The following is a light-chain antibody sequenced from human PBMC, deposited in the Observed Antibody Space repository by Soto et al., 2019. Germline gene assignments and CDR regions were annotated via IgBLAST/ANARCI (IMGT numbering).Light chain of an antibody. J-gene: IGKJ5*01. CDR3: QQYNNWWT. CDR1: QSISSW. CDR2: DAS. V-gene: IGKV1-5*01. Sequence: DLQMTQSPSTLSASVGDRVIITCRASQSISSWLAWYQQRPGKAPKLLIYDASSLESGVPSRFSGRGSGTEFTLTISSLQPDDFAVYYCQQYNNWWTFGQGTRLEIK.